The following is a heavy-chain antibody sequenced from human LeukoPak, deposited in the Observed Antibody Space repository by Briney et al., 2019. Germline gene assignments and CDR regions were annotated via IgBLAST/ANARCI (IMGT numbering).Heavy chain of an antibody. CDR3: ARDRVYGSGIRT. V-gene: IGHV3-66*01. J-gene: IGHJ4*02. CDR1: GFNVSDDY. D-gene: IGHD3-10*01. Sequence: GGSLKLSCVASGFNVSDDYMTWVRQAPGKGLEWVSVIYTSGRSDYVDSVKGRFNISRDNTENTVYLQMNSLTVEDTAVYYCARDRVYGSGIRTWGQGTLVTVSS. CDR2: IYTSGRS.